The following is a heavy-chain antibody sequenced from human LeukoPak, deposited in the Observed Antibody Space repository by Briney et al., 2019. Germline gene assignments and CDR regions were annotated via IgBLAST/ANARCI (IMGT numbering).Heavy chain of an antibody. CDR2: INHSGST. J-gene: IGHJ4*02. CDR1: GGPFSGYY. Sequence: SETLSLTCAVYGGPFSGYYWSWIRQPPGKGLEWIGEINHSGSTNYNPSLKSRVTISVDTSKNQFSLKLSSVTAADTAVYYCARRYSGSDYWGQGTLVTVSS. D-gene: IGHD5-12*01. V-gene: IGHV4-34*01. CDR3: ARRYSGSDY.